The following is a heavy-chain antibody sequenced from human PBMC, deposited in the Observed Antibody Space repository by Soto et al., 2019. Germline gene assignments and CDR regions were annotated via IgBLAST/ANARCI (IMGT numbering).Heavy chain of an antibody. Sequence: QVQLQQWGAGLLKPSETLSLTCAVYGGSFSGYYWSWIRQPPGKGLEWIGEINHSGSTNYNPSLKSRVTISVDTAKHQFSLKLSSVTAADTAVYYCARNDRGDTLGYLGQGTLVTVSS. J-gene: IGHJ4*02. D-gene: IGHD3-9*01. CDR1: GGSFSGYY. CDR3: ARNDRGDTLGY. V-gene: IGHV4-34*01. CDR2: INHSGST.